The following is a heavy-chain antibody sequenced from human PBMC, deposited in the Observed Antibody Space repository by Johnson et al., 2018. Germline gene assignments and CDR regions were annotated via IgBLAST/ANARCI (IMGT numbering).Heavy chain of an antibody. J-gene: IGHJ1*01. CDR3: TRDHYDSSGYWGEHFDH. D-gene: IGHD3-22*01. Sequence: VQLVESGGDLIQPGGSLRLSCAASGFIVSSSYMSWVRQAPGRGLEWVSVIYSSGSTYYADSVKGRFTISRENTKNTLYLQMNSLRAEDTAVYYCTRDHYDSSGYWGEHFDHWGQGTLVTVSS. CDR2: IYSSGST. V-gene: IGHV3-53*01. CDR1: GFIVSSSY.